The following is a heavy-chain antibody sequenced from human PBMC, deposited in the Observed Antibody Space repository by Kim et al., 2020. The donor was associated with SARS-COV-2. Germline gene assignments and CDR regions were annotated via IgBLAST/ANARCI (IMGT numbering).Heavy chain of an antibody. CDR1: GYPFIGYY. CDR2: INPSNGEA. Sequence: ASVKVSCKTSGYPFIGYYIHWARQAPGQGLEWMGWINPSNGEAAYAQRFKGRVTLTRDTSTSTAYLELSSLRSDDTAVYYCARGGNSVYYRLADPWARG. J-gene: IGHJ5*02. D-gene: IGHD1-26*01. V-gene: IGHV1-2*02. CDR3: ARGGNSVYYRLADP.